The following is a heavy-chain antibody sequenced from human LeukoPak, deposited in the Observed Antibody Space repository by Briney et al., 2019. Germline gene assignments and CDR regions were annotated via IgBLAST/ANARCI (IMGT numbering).Heavy chain of an antibody. D-gene: IGHD6-13*01. CDR3: ASSSSWYRVYYFDY. Sequence: SETLSLTCAVYGGPFSGYYWSWIRQPPGKGLEWIGEINHSGSTNYNPSLKSRVTISVDTSKNQFSLKLSSVTAADTAVYYCASSSSWYRVYYFDYWGQGTLVTVSS. CDR2: INHSGST. CDR1: GGPFSGYY. J-gene: IGHJ4*02. V-gene: IGHV4-34*01.